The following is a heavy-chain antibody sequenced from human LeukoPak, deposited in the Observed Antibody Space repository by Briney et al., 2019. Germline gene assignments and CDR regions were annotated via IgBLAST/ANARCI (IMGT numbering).Heavy chain of an antibody. J-gene: IGHJ4*02. V-gene: IGHV3-11*04. CDR3: ARDEVSGSYYRSPFDY. CDR2: ISSSGSTI. Sequence: GGSLRLSCAASGFTFSNYWMSWVRQAPGKGLEWVSYISSSGSTIYYADSVKGRFTISRDNAKNSLYLQMNSLRAEDTAVYYCARDEVSGSYYRSPFDYWGQGTLVTVSS. D-gene: IGHD1-26*01. CDR1: GFTFSNYW.